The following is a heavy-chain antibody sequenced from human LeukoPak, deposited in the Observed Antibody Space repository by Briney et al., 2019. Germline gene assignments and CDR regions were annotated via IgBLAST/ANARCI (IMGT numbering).Heavy chain of an antibody. CDR1: GFTFTSFS. J-gene: IGHJ4*02. D-gene: IGHD3-22*01. CDR2: INTVATYM. V-gene: IGHV3-21*01. Sequence: GGSLRLSCAASGFTFTSFSFNWVRHAPGKGLEWVSSINTVATYMYYADSVRGRFTISRDNAKNSVYLQMDSLRAEDTGVYYCARLRRNGDSGGFYYYYDYWGQGTLVTVSS. CDR3: ARLRRNGDSGGFYYYYDY.